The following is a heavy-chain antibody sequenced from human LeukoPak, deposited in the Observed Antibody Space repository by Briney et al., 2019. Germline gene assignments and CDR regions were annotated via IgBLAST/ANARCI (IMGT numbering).Heavy chain of an antibody. J-gene: IGHJ6*02. Sequence: SGGSLLLSCAASGFTFSDYYMSWIRQAPGKGLEWVSYISSSGSTIYYADSVKGRFTISRDNAKNSLYLQMNSLRAEDTAVYYCARDLPVVVPAAILSLYPYYYYGMDVWGQGTTVTVSS. CDR1: GFTFSDYY. CDR3: ARDLPVVVPAAILSLYPYYYYGMDV. D-gene: IGHD2-2*02. V-gene: IGHV3-11*01. CDR2: ISSSGSTI.